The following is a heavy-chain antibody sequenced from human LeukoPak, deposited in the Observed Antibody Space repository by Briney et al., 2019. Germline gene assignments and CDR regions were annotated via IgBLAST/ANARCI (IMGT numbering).Heavy chain of an antibody. J-gene: IGHJ3*02. V-gene: IGHV1-2*02. D-gene: IGHD2-2*01. Sequence: ASVKVSCKVSGYTLTELSMHWVRQAPGKGLEWMGWINPNSGGTNYAQKFQGRVTMTRDTSISTAYMELSRLRSDDTAVYYCARERGYCSSTSCDRPDAFDIWGQGTMVTVSS. CDR2: INPNSGGT. CDR1: GYTLTELS. CDR3: ARERGYCSSTSCDRPDAFDI.